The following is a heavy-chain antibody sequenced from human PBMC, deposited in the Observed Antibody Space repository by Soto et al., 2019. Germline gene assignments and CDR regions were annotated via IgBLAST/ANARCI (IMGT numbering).Heavy chain of an antibody. D-gene: IGHD2-21*02. J-gene: IGHJ5*02. V-gene: IGHV4-31*03. CDR2: IYYSGDT. CDR1: GGSISSDSYY. Sequence: QVQLQESGPGLVEPSQTLSLTCTVSGGSISSDSYYWSWIRQLPGKGLEWIGYIYYSGDTYYKPSLKSRVTMSVDTSKNQFSLKMSSMTAADTAVYYCAREYCGGDCFYRNWFDPWGQGTLVTVSS. CDR3: AREYCGGDCFYRNWFDP.